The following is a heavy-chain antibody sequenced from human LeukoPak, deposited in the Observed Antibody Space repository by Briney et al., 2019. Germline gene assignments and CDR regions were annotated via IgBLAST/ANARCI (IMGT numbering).Heavy chain of an antibody. V-gene: IGHV3-74*01. Sequence: PGGSLRLSCAASGFIFSDYWMHWVRQGPGKGLVWVSRIKSDGSSTSYAESVKGRFTISRDNAKNTVYVHMNSLRAEDTAVYYCARGAMWAYYFDFWGQGTLVTVSS. J-gene: IGHJ4*02. CDR1: GFIFSDYW. CDR2: IKSDGSST. D-gene: IGHD2-2*01. CDR3: ARGAMWAYYFDF.